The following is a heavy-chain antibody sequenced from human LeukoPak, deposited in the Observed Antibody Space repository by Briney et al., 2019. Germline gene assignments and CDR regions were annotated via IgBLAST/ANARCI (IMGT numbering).Heavy chain of an antibody. Sequence: SETLSLTCAVYGGSFSGYYWSWIRQPPGKGLEWIGEINHSGSTNYNPSLKSRVTISVDTSKNQFSLKLSSVTAADTAVYYCARGGLRPHYFDYWGQGTLGTVSS. D-gene: IGHD4-17*01. CDR2: INHSGST. V-gene: IGHV4-34*01. CDR1: GGSFSGYY. CDR3: ARGGLRPHYFDY. J-gene: IGHJ4*02.